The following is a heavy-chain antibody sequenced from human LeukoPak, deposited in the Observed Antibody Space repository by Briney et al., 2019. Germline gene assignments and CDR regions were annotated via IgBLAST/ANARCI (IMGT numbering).Heavy chain of an antibody. J-gene: IGHJ2*01. CDR2: IYYSGST. D-gene: IGHD6-19*01. V-gene: IGHV4-59*01. CDR1: GGSISSYY. Sequence: SETLSLTCTVSGGSISSYYWSWIRQPPGKGLEWIGYIYYSGSTNYNPSLKSRVTISVDTSKDQFSLKLSSVTAADTAVYYCARDGSSGWYGYWYFDLWGRGTLVTVSS. CDR3: ARDGSSGWYGYWYFDL.